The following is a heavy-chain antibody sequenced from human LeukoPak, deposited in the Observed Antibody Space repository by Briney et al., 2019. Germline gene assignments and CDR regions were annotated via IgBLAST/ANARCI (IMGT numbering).Heavy chain of an antibody. CDR2: IQQEHGSDK. CDR3: ATIPSLSTEPEFDS. J-gene: IGHJ4*02. CDR1: EFSVGSNY. D-gene: IGHD1-14*01. V-gene: IGHV3-7*01. Sequence: PGGSLRLSCAASEFSVGSNYMTWVRQAPGKGLEWVANIQQEHGSDKYYVDSGKGRFTISRDNAKNSVYLQMNSLRVEDTAVYYCATIPSLSTEPEFDSWGQGILVIVSS.